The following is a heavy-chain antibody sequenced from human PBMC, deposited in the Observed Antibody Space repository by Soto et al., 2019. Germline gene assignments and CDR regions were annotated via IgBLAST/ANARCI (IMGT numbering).Heavy chain of an antibody. J-gene: IGHJ4*02. D-gene: IGHD3-9*01. CDR2: IYHSGST. CDR3: ARSITFDWLFFDY. Sequence: SETLSLTXAVSGGSISRSNWWSWVRQPPGKGLEWIGKIYHSGSTNYNPSLKSRVTISVDKSKNQFSLKLSSLTAADTAVYYCARSITFDWLFFDYWGQGTLVTVSS. CDR1: GGSISRSNW. V-gene: IGHV4-4*02.